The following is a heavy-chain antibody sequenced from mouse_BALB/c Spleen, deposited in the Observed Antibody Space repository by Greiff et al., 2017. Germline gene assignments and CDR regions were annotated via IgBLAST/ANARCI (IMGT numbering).Heavy chain of an antibody. J-gene: IGHJ3*01. D-gene: IGHD1-1*01. CDR2: IYPYNDGT. CDR3: ARFTTVVAPGFAY. CDR1: GYTFTSYV. V-gene: IGHV1-14*01. Sequence: VQLQQSGPELVKPGASVKMSCKASGYTFTSYVMHWVKQKPGQGLEWIGYIYPYNDGTKYNEKFKGKATLTSDKSSSTAYMELSSLTSEDSAVDDCARFTTVVAPGFAYWGQGTLVTVSA.